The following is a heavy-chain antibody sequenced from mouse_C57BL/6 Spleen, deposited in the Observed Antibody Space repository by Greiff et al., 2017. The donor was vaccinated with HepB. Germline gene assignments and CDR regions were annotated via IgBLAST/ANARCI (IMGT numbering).Heavy chain of an antibody. Sequence: EVMLVESGGGLVKPGGSLKLSCAASGFTFSSYAMSWVRQTPEKRLEWVATISDGGSYTYYPDNVKGRFTISRDNAKNNLYLQMSHLKSEDTAMYYGARDNGKATCAYWGQGTLVTVSA. D-gene: IGHD1-1*01. J-gene: IGHJ3*01. CDR1: GFTFSSYA. CDR3: ARDNGKATCAY. V-gene: IGHV5-4*01. CDR2: ISDGGSYT.